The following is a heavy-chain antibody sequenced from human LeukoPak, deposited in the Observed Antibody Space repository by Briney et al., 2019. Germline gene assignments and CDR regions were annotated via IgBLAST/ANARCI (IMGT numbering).Heavy chain of an antibody. Sequence: ASVRVSCKASGYPFSAHFLNRVRQAPGQGLEWMGNIDTTTGNPRYAQDFTGRFVFSLDTSVSTAYLQITSLKADDTAAYYCVRGTPTPGMDYWGQGTQVTVSS. V-gene: IGHV7-4-1*02. D-gene: IGHD3-10*01. CDR1: GYPFSAHF. J-gene: IGHJ4*02. CDR2: IDTTTGNP. CDR3: VRGTPTPGMDY.